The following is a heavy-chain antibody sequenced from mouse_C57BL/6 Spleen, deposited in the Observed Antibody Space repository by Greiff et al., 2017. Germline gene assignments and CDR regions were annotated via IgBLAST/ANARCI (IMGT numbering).Heavy chain of an antibody. D-gene: IGHD2-4*01. CDR1: GYTFTDYE. CDR3: TRLGLRGGYYAMDY. CDR2: IDPETGGT. Sequence: VQLVESGAELVRPGASVTLSCKASGYTFTDYEMHWVKQTPVHGLEWIGAIDPETGGTAYNQKFKGKAILTADKSSSTAYMELRSLTSEDSAVYYCTRLGLRGGYYAMDYWGQGTSVTVSS. V-gene: IGHV1-15*01. J-gene: IGHJ4*01.